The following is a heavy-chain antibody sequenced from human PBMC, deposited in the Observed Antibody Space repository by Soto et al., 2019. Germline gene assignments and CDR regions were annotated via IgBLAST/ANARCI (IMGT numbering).Heavy chain of an antibody. CDR3: TRLQGSSTSLEIYYYYYYAMDV. V-gene: IGHV1-69*01. D-gene: IGHD2-2*01. Sequence: QVQLVQSGAEVKKPGSSVKVSCKASGGTFSSYAISWVRQAPGQGLEWMGGIIPISETTNYAQKFQGRVTITADESTSTAYMELRSMRSEDTAVYYCTRLQGSSTSLEIYYYYYYAMDVWGQGNTVTVSS. CDR2: IIPISETT. J-gene: IGHJ6*02. CDR1: GGTFSSYA.